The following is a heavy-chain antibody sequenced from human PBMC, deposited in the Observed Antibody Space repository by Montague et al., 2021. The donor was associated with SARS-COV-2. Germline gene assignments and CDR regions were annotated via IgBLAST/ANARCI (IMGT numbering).Heavy chain of an antibody. CDR3: TSHVEEISTGYYYFDC. CDR2: IYHTGSA. D-gene: IGHD3-9*01. J-gene: IGHJ4*02. Sequence: TLSLTCTVSGGSISDGNYYWSRVRQPPGKGLEWIGYIYHTGSAYYNPSLKSRVTISVDTTRDQLSLTLRSVTAADTAVYYCTSHVEEISTGYYYFDCWGQGTLVTVSS. V-gene: IGHV4-30-4*08. CDR1: GGSISDGNYY.